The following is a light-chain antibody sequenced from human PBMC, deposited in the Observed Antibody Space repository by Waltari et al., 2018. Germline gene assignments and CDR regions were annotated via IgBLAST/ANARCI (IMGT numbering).Light chain of an antibody. J-gene: IGLJ3*02. Sequence: NFMLTQPHSVSESPGKTVTISCTASSGSIASNHVQLHHRHPDSAPKTLIYEDNKRPSGVPDRFSGSIDSSSNSASLTISGLKTEDEADYYCQSFQNSQTVFGGGTKLTVL. CDR2: EDN. V-gene: IGLV6-57*02. CDR3: QSFQNSQTV. CDR1: SGSIASNH.